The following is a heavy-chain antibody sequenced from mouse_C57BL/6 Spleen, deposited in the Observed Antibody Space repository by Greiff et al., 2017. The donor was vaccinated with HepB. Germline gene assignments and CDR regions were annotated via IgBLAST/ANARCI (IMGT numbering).Heavy chain of an antibody. CDR2: IYPRSGNT. Sequence: QVQLQQSGAELARPGASVKLSCKASGYTFTSYGISWVKQRTGQGLEWIGEIYPRSGNTYYNEKFKGKATLTAGKSSSTAYMELRSLTSEDSAVYFCASASITTVVPYFDYWGQGTTLTVSS. CDR3: ASASITTVVPYFDY. J-gene: IGHJ2*01. CDR1: GYTFTSYG. V-gene: IGHV1-81*01. D-gene: IGHD1-1*01.